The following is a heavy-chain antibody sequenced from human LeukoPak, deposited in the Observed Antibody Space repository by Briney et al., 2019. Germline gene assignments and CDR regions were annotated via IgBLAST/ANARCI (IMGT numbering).Heavy chain of an antibody. CDR1: GFAFSSHP. J-gene: IGHJ6*02. CDR3: TKRGGTYFAGMDV. V-gene: IGHV3-23*01. CDR2: VSGDGAST. Sequence: GGSVRLSCAASGFAFSSHPMSWVRQAPGKGLEWVSSVSGDGASTWYADSVRGRFTITRDHSKNTLDLQMNSLRTDDTAVYYCTKRGGTYFAGMDVWGQGTTVTVSS. D-gene: IGHD1-26*01.